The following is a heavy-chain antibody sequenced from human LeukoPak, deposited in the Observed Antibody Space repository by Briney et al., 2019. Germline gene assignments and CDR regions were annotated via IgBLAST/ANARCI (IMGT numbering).Heavy chain of an antibody. CDR3: ARERYSGSYRDDY. CDR2: ITSDGSTP. CDR1: GFTFSSHW. Sequence: GGSLRLSCAASGFTFSSHWMHWARHAPGKGRVWVSRITSDGSTPTSADSVKGRFTISRDNANNTLYLQMNSLRAEDTAVYYCARERYSGSYRDDYWGQGTLVTVSS. D-gene: IGHD1-26*01. V-gene: IGHV3-74*01. J-gene: IGHJ4*02.